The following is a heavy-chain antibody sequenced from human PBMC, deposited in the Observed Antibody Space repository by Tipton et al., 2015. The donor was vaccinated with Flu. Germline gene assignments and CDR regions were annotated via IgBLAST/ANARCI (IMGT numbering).Heavy chain of an antibody. CDR1: GFTFSSYE. V-gene: IGHV3-48*03. CDR3: ARDREPCSGGCCSPHYGMDV. Sequence: VQLVQSGGGLVQPGGSLRLSCAASGFTFSSYEMNWVRQAPGKGLEWVSYISSSGSTIYYADSVKGRFTISRDNAKNSLYLQMNSLRAEDTAVYYCARDREPCSGGCCSPHYGMDVWGQGTTVTVSS. D-gene: IGHD2-15*01. J-gene: IGHJ6*02. CDR2: ISSSGSTI.